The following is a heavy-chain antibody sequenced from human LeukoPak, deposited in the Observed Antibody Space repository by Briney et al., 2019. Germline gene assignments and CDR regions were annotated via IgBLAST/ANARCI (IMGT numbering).Heavy chain of an antibody. D-gene: IGHD2-21*02. CDR1: GFTFSPNW. J-gene: IGHJ2*01. CDR2: ISGDRRTT. V-gene: IGHV3-74*01. CDR3: ASTPEYDCSPHTADDCFFRHFDI. Sequence: GGSLSLSCTASGFTFSPNWMHWVRQTTGKGLVWVSRISGDRRTTSYADSVKGRFTISRDNAKNTLYLQMDSLRVEDTAVYYCASTPEYDCSPHTADDCFFRHFDIWGRGTLVTVSS.